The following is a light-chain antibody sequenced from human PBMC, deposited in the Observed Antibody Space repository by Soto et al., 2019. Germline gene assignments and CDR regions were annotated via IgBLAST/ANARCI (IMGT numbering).Light chain of an antibody. J-gene: IGKJ4*01. CDR1: QSVSSN. V-gene: IGKV3-15*01. Sequence: ERVMTPAPAALFVYPGERATLSCRASQSVSSNLAWYQQKPGQAPRLLIYGASTRATGIPARFSGSGSGTEFTLTISSLQSEDFAVYYCQQYNNWPLLTFGGGTKVDIK. CDR2: GAS. CDR3: QQYNNWPLLT.